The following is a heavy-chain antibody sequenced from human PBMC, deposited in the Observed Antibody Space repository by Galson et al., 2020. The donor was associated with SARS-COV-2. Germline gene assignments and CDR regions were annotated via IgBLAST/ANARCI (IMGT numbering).Heavy chain of an antibody. J-gene: IGHJ6*02. V-gene: IGHV3-43D*03. D-gene: IGHD6-6*01. CDR3: AKEGRLAVMDV. Sequence: SLRLSCAASGFTFDDYAMHWVRQAPGKGLEWVSLISWDGGTTDYADSVKGRFTISRDNSKNSLSLQMSGLRTEDTALYYCAKEGRLAVMDVWGQGTTVTVS. CDR1: GFTFDDYA. CDR2: ISWDGGTT.